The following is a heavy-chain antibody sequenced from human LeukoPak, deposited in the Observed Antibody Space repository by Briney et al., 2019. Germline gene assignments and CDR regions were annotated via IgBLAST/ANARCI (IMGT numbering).Heavy chain of an antibody. Sequence: SETLSLTCTVSGGSISSSSYYWGWIRQPPGKGLEWIGSIYYSGSTYYNPSLKSRVTISVDTSKNQFSLKLSSVTAADTAVYYCARQGIVVVTAIFDYWGQGTLVTVSS. CDR1: GGSISSSSYY. CDR2: IYYSGST. D-gene: IGHD2-21*02. J-gene: IGHJ4*02. V-gene: IGHV4-39*07. CDR3: ARQGIVVVTAIFDY.